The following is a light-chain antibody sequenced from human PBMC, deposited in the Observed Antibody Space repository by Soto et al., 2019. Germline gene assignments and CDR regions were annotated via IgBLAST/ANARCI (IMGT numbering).Light chain of an antibody. Sequence: ESVLTQSPGTLSLSPGERATLSCRASQTVSSKYLTWYQQKPGQAPRLLIYGASIRATGIPDRFSGSRSGADFTLTISKLEPEDFAVYYCQQFDDSPQAFTFGQGTKLEI. CDR1: QTVSSKY. J-gene: IGKJ2*01. CDR3: QQFDDSPQAFT. CDR2: GAS. V-gene: IGKV3-20*01.